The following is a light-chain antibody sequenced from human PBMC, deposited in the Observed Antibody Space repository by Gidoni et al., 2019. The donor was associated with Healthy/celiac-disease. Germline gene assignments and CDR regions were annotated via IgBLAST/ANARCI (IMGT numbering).Light chain of an antibody. CDR1: SSNIGAGYD. J-gene: IGLJ2*01. V-gene: IGLV1-40*01. CDR3: QSYDSSLSGDVV. CDR2: GNS. Sequence: QSVLTQPPSVSGAPAQRVTLSCTGSSSNIGAGYDVHWYQPLPGTAPKLLIYGNSNRPSGVPDRFAGSKSGTSASLAITGLQAEDEADYYCQSYDSSLSGDVVFGGGTKLTVL.